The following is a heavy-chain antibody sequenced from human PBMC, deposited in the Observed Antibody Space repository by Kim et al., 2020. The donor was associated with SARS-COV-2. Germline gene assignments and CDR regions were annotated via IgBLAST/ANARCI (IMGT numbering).Heavy chain of an antibody. Sequence: TLSLTCTVSGGSISSGGYYWSWIRQHPGKGLEWIGYIYYSGSTYYNPSLKSRVTISVDTSKNQFSLKLSSVTAADTAVYYCARAPGQWLAGGDYWFDPWGKGTLVTVSS. CDR3: ARAPGQWLAGGDYWFDP. V-gene: IGHV4-31*03. CDR1: GGSISSGGYY. CDR2: IYYSGST. D-gene: IGHD6-19*01. J-gene: IGHJ5*02.